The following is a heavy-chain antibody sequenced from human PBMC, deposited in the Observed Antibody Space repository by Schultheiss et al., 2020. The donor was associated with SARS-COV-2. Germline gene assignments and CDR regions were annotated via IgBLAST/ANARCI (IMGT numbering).Heavy chain of an antibody. CDR1: GGSISSYY. CDR2: IYYSGST. V-gene: IGHV4-59*01. J-gene: IGHJ4*02. CDR3: ARNLIAVAGFDY. D-gene: IGHD6-19*01. Sequence: SQTLSLTCAVSGGSISSYYWSWIRQPPGKGLEWIGYIYYSGSTNYNPSLKSRVTISVDTSKNQFSLKLSSVTAADTAVYYCARNLIAVAGFDYWGQGTLVTVSS.